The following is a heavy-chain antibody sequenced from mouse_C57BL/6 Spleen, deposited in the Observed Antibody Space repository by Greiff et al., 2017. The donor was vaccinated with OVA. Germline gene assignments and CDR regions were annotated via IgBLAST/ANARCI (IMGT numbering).Heavy chain of an antibody. CDR2: ISDGGSYT. V-gene: IGHV5-4*01. Sequence: EVQVVESGGGLVKPGGSLKLSCAASGFTFSSYAMSWVRQTPEKRLEWVATISDGGSYTYYPDNVKGRFTISRDNAKNNLYLQMSHLKSEDTAMYYCARDDGSRYYYDYWGQGTTLSVAS. D-gene: IGHD1-1*01. J-gene: IGHJ2*01. CDR1: GFTFSSYA. CDR3: ARDDGSRYYYDY.